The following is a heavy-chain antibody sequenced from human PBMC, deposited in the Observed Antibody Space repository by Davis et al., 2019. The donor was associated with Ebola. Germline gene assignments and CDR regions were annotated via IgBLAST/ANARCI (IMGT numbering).Heavy chain of an antibody. CDR2: ISSSSSYT. CDR1: GFTFSDYY. Sequence: PGGSLRLSCAASGFTFSDYYMSWIRQAPGKGLEWVSYISSSSSYTNYADSVKGRFTISRDNAKNSLYLQMNSLRAEDTAVYYCARDLGDIVVVPAEDYWGQGTLVTVSS. D-gene: IGHD2-2*01. CDR3: ARDLGDIVVVPAEDY. J-gene: IGHJ4*02. V-gene: IGHV3-11*06.